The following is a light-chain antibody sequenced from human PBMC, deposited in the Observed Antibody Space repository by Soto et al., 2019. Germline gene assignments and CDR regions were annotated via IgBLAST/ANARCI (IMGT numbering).Light chain of an antibody. CDR1: SSDIGAYKY. V-gene: IGLV2-14*01. J-gene: IGLJ2*01. Sequence: QSVLTQPASVSGSPGQSITISCTGTSSDIGAYKYVSWYQQHPGRAPKLMIYEVIHRPSGVSSRFSGSKSGKTVSLSISGLQADDEADYYCSSYTSSRTLVFGGGTKVTVL. CDR3: SSYTSSRTLV. CDR2: EVI.